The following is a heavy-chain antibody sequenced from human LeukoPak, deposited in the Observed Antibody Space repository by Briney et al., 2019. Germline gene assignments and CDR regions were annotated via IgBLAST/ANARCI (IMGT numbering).Heavy chain of an antibody. CDR3: AGTYYYDSSGYYPAFDY. J-gene: IGHJ4*02. CDR2: INAANGST. V-gene: IGHV1-3*01. Sequence: ASMKVSCKASGYSFTDYAMHWVRQAPGQRLEWMGWINAANGSTKYSRKFQGRVTITRDTSASRAYMELSSLRSEDTAVYYCAGTYYYDSSGYYPAFDYWGQGTLVTVSS. D-gene: IGHD3-22*01. CDR1: GYSFTDYA.